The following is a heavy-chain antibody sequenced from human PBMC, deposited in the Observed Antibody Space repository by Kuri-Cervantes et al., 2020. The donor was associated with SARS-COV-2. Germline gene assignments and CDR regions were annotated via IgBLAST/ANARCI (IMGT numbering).Heavy chain of an antibody. D-gene: IGHD5-12*01. Sequence: SVKVSCKASGDTFTSYSINWVRQAPGQGLEWMGKIIPIPGIADYAQKFQGSVTITADKSTNTAYMEMSSLTSEDTAVYYCARDFLRGISGYDRALPYYGMDVWGQGTTVTVSS. CDR3: ARDFLRGISGYDRALPYYGMDV. V-gene: IGHV1-69*04. CDR2: IIPIPGIA. J-gene: IGHJ6*02. CDR1: GDTFTSYS.